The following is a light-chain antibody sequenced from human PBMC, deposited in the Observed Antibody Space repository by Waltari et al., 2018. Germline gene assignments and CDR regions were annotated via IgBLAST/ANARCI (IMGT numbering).Light chain of an antibody. CDR2: DSA. V-gene: IGKV3-20*01. Sequence: EIVLTQSPGTLSLSPGEPATLSCRASQSVASSYLAWYQHKPGQPPTRLIYDSAIMATGVPYRFSGTGSGTDFTLTISRLEPEDFAVYYCHQYVSSPRTFGQGSKLEI. CDR1: QSVASSY. CDR3: HQYVSSPRT. J-gene: IGKJ2*01.